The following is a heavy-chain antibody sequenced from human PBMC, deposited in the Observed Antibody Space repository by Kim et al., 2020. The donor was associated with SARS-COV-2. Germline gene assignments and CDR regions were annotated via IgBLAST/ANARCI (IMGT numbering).Heavy chain of an antibody. CDR2: INQDGSAK. J-gene: IGHJ3*02. CDR1: GFTFNNFW. D-gene: IGHD1-26*01. CDR3: ARDFSGSKDAFDI. V-gene: IGHV3-7*03. Sequence: GGSLRLSCAASGFTFNNFWMSWVRQAPGEGLECVANINQDGSAKSYVGSVRGRCTVSRENAEKSLYLQMSGLRGGDTAVYYCARDFSGSKDAFDIWGRGTRVSVSS.